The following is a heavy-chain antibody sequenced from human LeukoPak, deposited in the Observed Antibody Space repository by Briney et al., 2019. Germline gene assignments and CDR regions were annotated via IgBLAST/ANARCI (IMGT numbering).Heavy chain of an antibody. J-gene: IGHJ3*02. CDR2: ISGSGGST. CDR1: GFTFSSYA. Sequence: GGSLRLSCAASGFTFSSYAMSWVRQAPGKGLEWGSAISGSGGSTYYADSVKGRFTISRDNSKNTLYLQMNSLRAEDTAVYSCAKVDRRGFCTTTSCRDAFDIWGQGTIVTVSS. V-gene: IGHV3-23*01. D-gene: IGHD2-2*01. CDR3: AKVDRRGFCTTTSCRDAFDI.